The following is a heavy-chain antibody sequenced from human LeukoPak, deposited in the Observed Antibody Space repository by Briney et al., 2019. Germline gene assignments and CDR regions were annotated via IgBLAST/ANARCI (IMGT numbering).Heavy chain of an antibody. V-gene: IGHV3-23*01. Sequence: GGSLRLSCAASGFTFSSYAMSWVRQAPGKGLEWVSAISGSGGSTYYADSVKGRFTISRDNSKNALYLQMNSLRAEDTAVYCCAKGAGVVVITAVCFDYWGQGTLVTVSS. CDR1: GFTFSSYA. CDR2: ISGSGGST. D-gene: IGHD3-22*01. CDR3: AKGAGVVVITAVCFDY. J-gene: IGHJ4*02.